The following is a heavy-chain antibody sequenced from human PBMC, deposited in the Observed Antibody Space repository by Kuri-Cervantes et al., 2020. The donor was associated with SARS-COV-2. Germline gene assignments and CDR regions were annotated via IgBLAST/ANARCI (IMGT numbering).Heavy chain of an antibody. CDR3: ARDHTWD. J-gene: IGHJ4*02. Sequence: ASVKVSCKASGYTFTEYYMHWVRQAPGQGLEWMGIIYPSGGSTSYPQKFQGRVSMTSDASTTTVYMELSSLRSEDTAVYYCARDHTWDWGPGTLVTVSS. CDR2: IYPSGGST. CDR1: GYTFTEYY. D-gene: IGHD2/OR15-2a*01. V-gene: IGHV1-46*01.